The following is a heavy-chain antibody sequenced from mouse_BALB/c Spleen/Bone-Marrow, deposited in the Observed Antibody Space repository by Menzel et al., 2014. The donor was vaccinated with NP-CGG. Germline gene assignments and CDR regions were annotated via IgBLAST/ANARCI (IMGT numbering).Heavy chain of an antibody. CDR3: AEDYGYVDVMDY. D-gene: IGHD1-2*01. CDR2: IYPGSGNT. CDR1: GYTFTDYY. V-gene: IGHV1-84*02. J-gene: IGHJ4*01. Sequence: VQLQQSGPELVKPGASVKISCKASGYTFTDYYINWVQQKPGQGLEWIGWIYPGSGNTKNNEKFKGKATLTVDTSSNTAYMQISSLTTEDTAVYFCAEDYGYVDVMDYWGQGTSVTGSS.